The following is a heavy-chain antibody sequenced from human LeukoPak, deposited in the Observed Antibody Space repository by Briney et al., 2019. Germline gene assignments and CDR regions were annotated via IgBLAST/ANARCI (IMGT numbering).Heavy chain of an antibody. V-gene: IGHV1-2*02. Sequence: ASVKVSCKASGYTFTDNYMHWVRHAPGQGFEWMGWINPNSGDTNYAQKFQGRVTMTRDTSISTAHMELSRLRSDDTAVYYCARANFLYCSSTTCLFDYWGQGTLVIVSS. J-gene: IGHJ4*02. CDR2: INPNSGDT. CDR1: GYTFTDNY. D-gene: IGHD2-2*01. CDR3: ARANFLYCSSTTCLFDY.